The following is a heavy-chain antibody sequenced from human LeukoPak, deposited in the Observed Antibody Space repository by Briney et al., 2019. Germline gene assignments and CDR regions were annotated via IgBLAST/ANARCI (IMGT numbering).Heavy chain of an antibody. Sequence: PGESLKISCKGSGYSFTSYWIGWVRQMPGKGLEWMGIIYPGDSDTRYSPSFQGQVTISRDNSKNTLYLQMSSLRAEDTAVFYCAKGYSLVITTVEYFFDYWGQGALVTVSS. CDR2: IYPGDSDT. CDR3: AKGYSLVITTVEYFFDY. J-gene: IGHJ4*02. D-gene: IGHD3-22*01. CDR1: GYSFTSYW. V-gene: IGHV5-51*01.